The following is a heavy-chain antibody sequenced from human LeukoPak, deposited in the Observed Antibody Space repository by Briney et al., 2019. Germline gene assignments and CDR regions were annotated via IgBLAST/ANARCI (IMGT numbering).Heavy chain of an antibody. D-gene: IGHD1-26*01. CDR1: TDSFTSGDFY. CDR3: ARDRQGIVGATGFDY. Sequence: SQTLSLTCTVPTDSFTSGDFYWSWIRQLPGKGLEWIGYISYSGSTDFNPSLKSRIIMSLDASKNQFSLNLTSVSVADTAVYYCARDRQGIVGATGFDYWGRGTLVTVSS. J-gene: IGHJ4*02. V-gene: IGHV4-30-4*08. CDR2: ISYSGST.